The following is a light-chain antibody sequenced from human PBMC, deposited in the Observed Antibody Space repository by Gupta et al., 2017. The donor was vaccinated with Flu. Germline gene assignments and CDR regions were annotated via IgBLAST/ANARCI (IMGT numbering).Light chain of an antibody. J-gene: IGKJ5*01. CDR2: DAS. CDR1: HNKSHF. CDR3: QYGNNGHT. Sequence: EIVSTQPPATLSLSPGESATCSARHIHNKSHFFDCYQQNPGQTPRLLIHDASSRATGTAARFSGSAAGKDFTLTSSMVDAEDFAVYYRQYGNNGHTFGQGTRLEIK. V-gene: IGKV3-11*01.